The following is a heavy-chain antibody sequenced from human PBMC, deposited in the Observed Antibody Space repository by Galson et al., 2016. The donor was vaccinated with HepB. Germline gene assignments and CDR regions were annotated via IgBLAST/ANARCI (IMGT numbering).Heavy chain of an antibody. CDR2: IKSDGSYT. CDR1: GFTFSSYW. D-gene: IGHD6-19*01. J-gene: IGHJ6*02. V-gene: IGHV3-74*01. Sequence: SLRLSCAASGFTFSSYWMHWVRQAPGKGLVWVSRIKSDGSYTRYADSVKGRFTISRDNAKNTLYLQMNSLRAEDTAVYYCARETSSGWYDNGTDVWGQGTTVTVSS. CDR3: ARETSSGWYDNGTDV.